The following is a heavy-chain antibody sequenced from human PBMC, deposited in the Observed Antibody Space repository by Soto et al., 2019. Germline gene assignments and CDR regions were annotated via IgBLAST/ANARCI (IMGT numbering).Heavy chain of an antibody. J-gene: IGHJ4*02. CDR3: ARGGPYLATIGSFDY. Sequence: ASVKVSCKTSGYTFTGYYIHWVRQAPGQGLEWMGWINPNSGGTNSAQKFQGRVTMARDTSTSTVYVELSSVTSEDTAVYYCARGGPYLATIGSFDYWGQGTLVTVSA. D-gene: IGHD3-16*01. V-gene: IGHV1-2*02. CDR1: GYTFTGYY. CDR2: INPNSGGT.